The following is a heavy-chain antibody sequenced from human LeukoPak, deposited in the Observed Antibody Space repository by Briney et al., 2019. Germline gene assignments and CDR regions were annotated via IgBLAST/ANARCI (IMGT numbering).Heavy chain of an antibody. CDR1: GFTFSSYG. CDR3: ARLGSLCRNGVCYGG. Sequence: GGSLRLSCAASGFTFSSYGMNWVRQAPGKGLEWMSHISSSGRTMYYADSVKGRFTISRDNAKNSLYLQMNSLRAEDTAVYYCARLGSLCRNGVCYGGWGQGILVTVSS. J-gene: IGHJ4*02. CDR2: ISSSGRTM. D-gene: IGHD2-8*01. V-gene: IGHV3-48*03.